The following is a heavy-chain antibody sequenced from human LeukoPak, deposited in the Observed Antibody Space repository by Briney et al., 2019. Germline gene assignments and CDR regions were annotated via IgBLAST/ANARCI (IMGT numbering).Heavy chain of an antibody. D-gene: IGHD4-23*01. V-gene: IGHV4-61*02. Sequence: SETLSLTCTVSGGSISSGSYYWSWIRQPAGKGLEWIGRIYTSGSTNYNPSLKSRVTISVDLSKNQFSLKLSSVTAADTAVYYCAREHYGGNSYSRTIDYWGQGTLVTVSS. J-gene: IGHJ4*02. CDR3: AREHYGGNSYSRTIDY. CDR1: GGSISSGSYY. CDR2: IYTSGST.